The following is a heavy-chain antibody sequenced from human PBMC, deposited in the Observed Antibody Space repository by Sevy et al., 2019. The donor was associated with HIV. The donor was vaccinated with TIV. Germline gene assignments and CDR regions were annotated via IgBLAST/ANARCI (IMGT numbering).Heavy chain of an antibody. CDR3: ARQWEDIIVIPAALYGMDV. CDR2: IFYSGSP. D-gene: IGHD2-2*01. CDR1: GVSIRSSGYY. J-gene: IGHJ6*02. Sequence: SETLSLTCTVSGVSIRSSGYYWGWIRQPPGKGLEWIGSIFYSGSPNYNPSLKSRVTISVDTSKNQFSLKLSSVTAADTAVYYCARQWEDIIVIPAALYGMDVWGQGTTVTVSS. V-gene: IGHV4-39*01.